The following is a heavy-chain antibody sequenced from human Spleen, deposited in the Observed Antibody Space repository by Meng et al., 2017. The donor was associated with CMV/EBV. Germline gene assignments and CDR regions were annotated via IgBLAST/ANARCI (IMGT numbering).Heavy chain of an antibody. CDR1: GFTFNSYS. CDR2: IKQDGGER. D-gene: IGHD4-11*01. V-gene: IGHV3-7*03. Sequence: GESLKISCEGSGFTFNSYSMSWVRQAPGKGLEWVANIKQDGGERYYVDSVKGRFTISRDNSKNTLYLQMNSLRAEDTAVYYCAKVTTGPWYFDLWGQGTLVTVSS. J-gene: IGHJ4*02. CDR3: AKVTTGPWYFDL.